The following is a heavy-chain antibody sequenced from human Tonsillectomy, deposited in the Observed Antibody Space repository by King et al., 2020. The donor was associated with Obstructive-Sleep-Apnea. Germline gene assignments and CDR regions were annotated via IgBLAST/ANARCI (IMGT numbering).Heavy chain of an antibody. CDR1: GFSLSTSGVG. V-gene: IGHV2-5*02. D-gene: IGHD6-13*01. Sequence: TLKESGPTLVKPTQTLTLTCTFSGFSLSTSGVGVGWIRQPPGKALEWLALIYWDDDKRYSPSLKSRLTITKDTSKNQVVLTMTNMDPVDTAKYYCALTHSSSWTARGQNWFDPWGQGTLVTVSS. J-gene: IGHJ5*02. CDR2: IYWDDDK. CDR3: ALTHSSSWTARGQNWFDP.